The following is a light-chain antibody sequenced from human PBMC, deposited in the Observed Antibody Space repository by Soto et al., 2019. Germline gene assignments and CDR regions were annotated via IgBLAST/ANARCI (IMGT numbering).Light chain of an antibody. CDR3: QQYNNWPRT. Sequence: EIVMTQSPATLSVSPGERGTLSCRASQSVNSNLAWYQQKPGQAPRLLIYGASTRPTGIPARFSGSGSGTEFTLTISSLQSEDLAIYYCQQYNNWPRTFGQGTKVEVK. V-gene: IGKV3-15*01. J-gene: IGKJ1*01. CDR1: QSVNSN. CDR2: GAS.